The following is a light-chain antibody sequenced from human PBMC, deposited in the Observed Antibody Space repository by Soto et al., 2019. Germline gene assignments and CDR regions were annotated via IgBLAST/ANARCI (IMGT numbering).Light chain of an antibody. Sequence: RVMTPSAATLSLSPLARTTLSCIASQSVSIDLAWYQQTPGQAPRLLIYGASTRATGIPARFSGSGSGTEFTLTISSLQSEDFAGYYCQQYNNGTPITFGQGTRLEIK. CDR2: GAS. CDR3: QQYNNGTPIT. CDR1: QSVSID. J-gene: IGKJ5*01. V-gene: IGKV3-15*01.